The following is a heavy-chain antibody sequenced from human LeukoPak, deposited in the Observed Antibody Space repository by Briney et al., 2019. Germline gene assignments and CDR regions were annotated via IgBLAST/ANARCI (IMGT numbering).Heavy chain of an antibody. CDR3: ARKGYYGSGSYFDY. CDR1: GGSVSSYY. J-gene: IGHJ4*02. D-gene: IGHD3-10*01. V-gene: IGHV4-59*02. Sequence: SETLSLTCTVSGGSVSSYYWSWVRQAPGKGLEWIGDIYYSGRTNYNPSLKSRVNISVYTSKNQFSLRLTSVTAADTAVYYCARKGYYGSGSYFDYWGQGTLVTVSS. CDR2: IYYSGRT.